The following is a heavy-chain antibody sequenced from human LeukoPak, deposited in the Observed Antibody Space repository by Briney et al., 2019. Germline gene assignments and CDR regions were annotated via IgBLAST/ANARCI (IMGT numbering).Heavy chain of an antibody. CDR2: IIPIFGTA. J-gene: IGHJ4*02. Sequence: GASVKVSCKASGGTFSSYAISWVRQAPGQGLERMGGIIPIFGTANYAQKFQGRVTITADESTSTAYMELSSLRSEDTAVYYCARDHREYSTSLIATFDYWGQGTLVTVSS. CDR1: GGTFSSYA. CDR3: ARDHREYSTSLIATFDY. V-gene: IGHV1-69*13. D-gene: IGHD2-2*01.